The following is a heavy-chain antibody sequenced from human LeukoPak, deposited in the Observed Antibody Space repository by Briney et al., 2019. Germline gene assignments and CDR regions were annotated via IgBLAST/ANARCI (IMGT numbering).Heavy chain of an antibody. D-gene: IGHD3-22*01. CDR2: IYTSGST. CDR1: GGSISSGSYY. CDR3: ARGFSYYYDSSGYQNWFDP. Sequence: SETLSLTCTVSGGSISSGSYYWSWIRQPAGKGLEWIGRIYTSGSTNYNPSLKSRVTISVDTSKNQFSLKLSSVTAADTAVYYCARGFSYYYDSSGYQNWFDPWGQGTLVTVPS. V-gene: IGHV4-61*02. J-gene: IGHJ5*02.